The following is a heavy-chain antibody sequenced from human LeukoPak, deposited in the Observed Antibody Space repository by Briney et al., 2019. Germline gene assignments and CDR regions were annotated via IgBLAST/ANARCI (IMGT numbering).Heavy chain of an antibody. Sequence: PGGSLRLSCAASGFTFDDYGTSWVRQAPGKGLEWVSGINWNGGSTGYADSVKGRFTISRDNAKNSLYLQMNSLRAEDTALYHCARVRWDSGGYYDSSGYTQYYFDYWGQGTLVTVSS. D-gene: IGHD3-22*01. V-gene: IGHV3-20*01. CDR2: INWNGGST. CDR3: ARVRWDSGGYYDSSGYTQYYFDY. J-gene: IGHJ4*02. CDR1: GFTFDDYG.